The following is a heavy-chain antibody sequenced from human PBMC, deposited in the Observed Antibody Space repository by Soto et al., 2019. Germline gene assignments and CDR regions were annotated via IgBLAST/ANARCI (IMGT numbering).Heavy chain of an antibody. V-gene: IGHV3-7*01. D-gene: IGHD3-16*01. Sequence: GGSLRLSCAASGFTFSSSWMTWVRQAPGKGLAWVANIKEDGSEKYYVDSVKGRFTISRDNTNESLYLQMNSLRAEDAAVYYCARDPAPVGYRGLDVWGQGTLVTV. J-gene: IGHJ4*02. CDR3: ARDPAPVGYRGLDV. CDR1: GFTFSSSW. CDR2: IKEDGSEK.